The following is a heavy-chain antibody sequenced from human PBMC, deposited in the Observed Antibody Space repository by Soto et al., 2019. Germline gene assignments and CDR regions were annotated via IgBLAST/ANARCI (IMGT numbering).Heavy chain of an antibody. CDR2: IIPIPDIA. Sequence: QVQLVQSGAEVKKPGSSVKVSCKASGDSFSRYSISWVRQAPGQGLEWMGRIIPIPDIAEYAQKFQGRVTITVDKSTSTAHMELSGLRSEDTAVYYCARVAWAKYDFDVWGQGIAVTVSS. CDR1: GDSFSRYS. V-gene: IGHV1-69*02. D-gene: IGHD3-3*01. J-gene: IGHJ4*02. CDR3: ARVAWAKYDFDV.